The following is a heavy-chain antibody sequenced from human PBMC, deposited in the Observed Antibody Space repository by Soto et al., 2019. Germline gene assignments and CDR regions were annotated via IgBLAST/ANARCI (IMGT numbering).Heavy chain of an antibody. CDR3: AKRTVGWYFDL. D-gene: IGHD4-17*01. CDR2: ISGSGGST. Sequence: EVQLLESGGGLVQPGGSLRLSCAASGFTFSSYAMNWVRQAPGKGLEWVSVISGSGGSTYYADAVKGRFTISRDNSKNTLYLQMTSLRAEDTAVYYCAKRTVGWYFDLWGRGTLGTVSS. V-gene: IGHV3-23*01. CDR1: GFTFSSYA. J-gene: IGHJ2*01.